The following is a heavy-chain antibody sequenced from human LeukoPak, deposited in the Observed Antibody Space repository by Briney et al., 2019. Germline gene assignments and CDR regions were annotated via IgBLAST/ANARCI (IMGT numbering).Heavy chain of an antibody. Sequence: SGTLSLTCTVSGDSISTRSYYWGWIRQPPGKGLEWVGSISYSGRAYDNSSLKSRVTISVDTSKNQFSLKLSSVTAADTAVYYCARSPVTKSAFDIRGQGTMVTVSS. CDR3: ARSPVTKSAFDI. CDR1: GDSISTRSYY. D-gene: IGHD4-17*01. V-gene: IGHV4-39*01. CDR2: ISYSGRA. J-gene: IGHJ3*02.